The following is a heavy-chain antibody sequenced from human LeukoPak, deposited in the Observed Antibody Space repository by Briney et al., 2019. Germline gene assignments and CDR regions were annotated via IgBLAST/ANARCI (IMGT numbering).Heavy chain of an antibody. J-gene: IGHJ5*02. V-gene: IGHV1-69*13. CDR3: ARVRGHSGSSRKGWWFDP. D-gene: IGHD1-26*01. CDR2: IIPIFGTA. CDR1: GGTFSSYA. Sequence: GASVKVSCKASGGTFSSYAISWVGQAPGQGLEWMGGIIPIFGTANYAQKFQGRVTITADESTSTAYMELSSLRSEDTAVYYCARVRGHSGSSRKGWWFDPWGQGTLVTVSS.